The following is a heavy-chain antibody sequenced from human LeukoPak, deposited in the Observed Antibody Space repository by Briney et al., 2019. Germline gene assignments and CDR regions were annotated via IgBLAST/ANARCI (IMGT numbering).Heavy chain of an antibody. V-gene: IGHV1-46*03. J-gene: IGHJ3*02. D-gene: IGHD5-24*01. CDR3: ARDLKRWLQSDAFDI. CDR2: INPSGGST. Sequence: ASVKVSCKASGYTFTSYYMHWVRQAPGQGLEWMGVINPSGGSTSYAQKLQGRVTMTRDTSTSTVYMELSSLRSEDTAVYYCARDLKRWLQSDAFDIWGQGTMVTVSS. CDR1: GYTFTSYY.